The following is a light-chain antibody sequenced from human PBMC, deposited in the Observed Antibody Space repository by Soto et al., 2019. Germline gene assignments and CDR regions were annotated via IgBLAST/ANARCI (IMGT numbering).Light chain of an antibody. V-gene: IGKV3-15*01. CDR3: QQSSSTPGT. CDR2: GAS. J-gene: IGKJ1*01. Sequence: EVVLTQSPVTLSLSPGERSTLSCMASQSVISNLAWYQQKPGQAPRLLIYGASTRATCIPARFSGSGSGTDFTLTISSLQPEDFATYYCQQSSSTPGTFGQGTKVDIK. CDR1: QSVISN.